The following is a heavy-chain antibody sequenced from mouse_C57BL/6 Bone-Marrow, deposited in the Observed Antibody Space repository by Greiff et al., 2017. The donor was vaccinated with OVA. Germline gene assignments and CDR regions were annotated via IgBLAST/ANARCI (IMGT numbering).Heavy chain of an antibody. CDR3: TTNYYGSRTYFDY. D-gene: IGHD1-1*01. V-gene: IGHV14-4*01. J-gene: IGHJ2*01. CDR2: IDPENGDT. Sequence: DVKLVESGAELVRPGASVKLSCTASGFNIKDDYMHWVKQRPEQGLEWIGWIDPENGDTEYASKFQGKATITADTSSNTAYLQLSSLTSEDTAVYYCTTNYYGSRTYFDYWGQGTTLTVSS. CDR1: GFNIKDDY.